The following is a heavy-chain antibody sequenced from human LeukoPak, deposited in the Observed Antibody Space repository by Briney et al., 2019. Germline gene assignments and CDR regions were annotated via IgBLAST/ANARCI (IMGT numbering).Heavy chain of an antibody. D-gene: IGHD6-19*01. CDR1: GYTFTSYG. Sequence: GASVKVSCKASGYTFTSYGISWVRQAPGQGLEWMGRIIPILGIANYAQKFQGRVTITADKSTSTAYMELSSLRSEDTAVYYCARESSGWYVGFDYWGQGTLVTVSS. CDR2: IIPILGIA. V-gene: IGHV1-69*04. CDR3: ARESSGWYVGFDY. J-gene: IGHJ4*02.